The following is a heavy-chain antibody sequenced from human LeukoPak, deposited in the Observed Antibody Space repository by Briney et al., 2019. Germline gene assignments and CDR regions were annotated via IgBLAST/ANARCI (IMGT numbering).Heavy chain of an antibody. Sequence: GGSLRLSCAASGFTFSSYGMHWVRQAPGKGLEWVALIQYDGSNKYYADSVKGRFTISRDNSKNTLYLQMNSLRAEDTAVYYCAKEDYYDSSGYYGVFDYWGQGTLVTFSS. V-gene: IGHV3-30*02. CDR3: AKEDYYDSSGYYGVFDY. J-gene: IGHJ4*02. CDR1: GFTFSSYG. D-gene: IGHD3-22*01. CDR2: IQYDGSNK.